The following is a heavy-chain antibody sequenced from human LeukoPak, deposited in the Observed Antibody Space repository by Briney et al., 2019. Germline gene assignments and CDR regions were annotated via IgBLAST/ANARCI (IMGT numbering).Heavy chain of an antibody. CDR1: GFTFDDYA. D-gene: IGHD6-6*01. J-gene: IGHJ3*02. CDR3: AKDDEYSSSSGLWSDAFDI. Sequence: GRSLRLSCAASGFTFDDYAMHWIRQAPGKGLEWVSGISWNSGSIGYADSVKGRFTISRDNAKNSLYLQMNSLRAEDTAVYYCAKDDEYSSSSGLWSDAFDIWGQGTMVTVSS. V-gene: IGHV3-9*01. CDR2: ISWNSGSI.